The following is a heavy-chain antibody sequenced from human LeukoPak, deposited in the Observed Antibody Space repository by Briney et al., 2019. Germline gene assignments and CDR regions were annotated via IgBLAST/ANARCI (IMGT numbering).Heavy chain of an antibody. D-gene: IGHD2-15*01. J-gene: IGHJ4*02. CDR1: GGSISGGGYS. CDR3: ARDHSPFGIFHDYFDY. V-gene: IGHV4-30-2*01. CDR2: IYHSGST. Sequence: PSETLSLTCADSGGSISGGGYSWSWIRQPPGKGLEWIGYIYHSGSTYYNPPLKSRVTISVDTSKNQFSLKLSSVTAADTAVYYCARDHSPFGIFHDYFDYWGQGTLVTVSS.